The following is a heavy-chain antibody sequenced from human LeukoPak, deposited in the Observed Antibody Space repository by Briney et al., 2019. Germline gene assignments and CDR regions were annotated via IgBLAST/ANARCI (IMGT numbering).Heavy chain of an antibody. D-gene: IGHD6-19*01. V-gene: IGHV3-23*01. J-gene: IGHJ4*02. CDR3: AKSNPDSVAGTGEFDY. CDR1: GFTFSSYA. Sequence: GGSLRLSCAASGFTFSSYAVSWVRQAPGKGLEWVSAISGSGGSTYYADSVKGRFTISRNNSKNTLYLQMNRLRAEDTAVYYCAKSNPDSVAGTGEFDYWGQGTLVTVSS. CDR2: ISGSGGST.